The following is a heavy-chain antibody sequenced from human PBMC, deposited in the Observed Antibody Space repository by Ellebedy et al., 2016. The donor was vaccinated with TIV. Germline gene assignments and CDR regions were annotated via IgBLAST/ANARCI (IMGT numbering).Heavy chain of an antibody. V-gene: IGHV3-33*08. D-gene: IGHD2-15*01. CDR2: IWYDGSNK. Sequence: GESLKISXSASGFTFSSYAMHWVRQAPGKGLEWVAVIWYDGSNKYYADSVKGRFTISRDNSKNTLYLQMNSLRAEDTAVYYCAREYCSGGSCWFYYYYGMDVWGQGTTVTVSS. CDR3: AREYCSGGSCWFYYYYGMDV. J-gene: IGHJ6*02. CDR1: GFTFSSYA.